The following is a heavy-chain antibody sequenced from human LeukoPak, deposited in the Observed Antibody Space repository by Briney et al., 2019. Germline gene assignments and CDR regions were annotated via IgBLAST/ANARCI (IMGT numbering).Heavy chain of an antibody. D-gene: IGHD6-19*01. Sequence: LETLSLTCTVSGGSISSYSWSWIRQPPGKGLECIGYIYYSGSTNYNPSLKSRLTISVDTSKNQFSLELSSVIAADTAVYYCARRDNSGWNYFDFWGQGILVTVSS. CDR2: IYYSGST. V-gene: IGHV4-59*08. CDR3: ARRDNSGWNYFDF. J-gene: IGHJ4*02. CDR1: GGSISSYS.